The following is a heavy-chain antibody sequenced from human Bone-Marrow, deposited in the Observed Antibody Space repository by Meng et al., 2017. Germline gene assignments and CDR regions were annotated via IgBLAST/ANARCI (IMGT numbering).Heavy chain of an antibody. D-gene: IGHD1-1*01. CDR3: AKGGTSREINY. J-gene: IGHJ4*02. V-gene: IGHV3-23*01. CDR1: GFAFSSYT. Sequence: EVRLLESWGGFVLPGGSLSLSCAAFGFAFSSYTVNWVRQGPGKGLEWVSSISGSGGTTYYAASVKGRFTISRDNSKNTLYLQMNSLRVEDTAVYYCAKGGTSREINYWGQGTLVTVSS. CDR2: ISGSGGTT.